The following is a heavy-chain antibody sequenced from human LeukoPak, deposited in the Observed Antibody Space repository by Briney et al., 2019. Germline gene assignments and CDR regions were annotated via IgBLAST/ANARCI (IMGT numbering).Heavy chain of an antibody. CDR3: AKDRGYSYGPLDY. J-gene: IGHJ4*02. Sequence: PGGSLRLSCAASGFTFGSYGMHWVRQAPGKGLEWVAFIRYDGSNKYYADSVKGRFTISRDNSKNTLYLQMNSLRAEDTAVYYCAKDRGYSYGPLDYWGQGTLVTVSS. V-gene: IGHV3-30*02. D-gene: IGHD5-18*01. CDR1: GFTFGSYG. CDR2: IRYDGSNK.